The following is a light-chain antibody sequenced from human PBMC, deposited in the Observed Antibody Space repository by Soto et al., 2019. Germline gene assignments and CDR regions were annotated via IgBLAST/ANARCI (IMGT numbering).Light chain of an antibody. CDR3: ASWDDSLRGPG. J-gene: IGLJ3*02. V-gene: IGLV1-47*01. Sequence: QSVLTQPPSASATPGQRVTISCSGSSSNLGNNYVYWYQHLPGTAPTLLIDRDNKRPSGVPDRFSGSRSGTSASLAISGLRSEDEGDYYCASWDDSLRGPGFGGGTKLTVL. CDR2: RDN. CDR1: SSNLGNNY.